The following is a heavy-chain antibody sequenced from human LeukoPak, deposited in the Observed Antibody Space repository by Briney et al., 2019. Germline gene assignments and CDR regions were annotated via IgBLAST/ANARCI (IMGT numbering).Heavy chain of an antibody. CDR3: ARARTYSSGWWYYFDY. D-gene: IGHD6-19*01. Sequence: GGSLRLSCAASGFTVSSNYMSWVRQAPGKGLEWVSIFYSGSSTYYADSVKGRFTISRDTSRNTLYLQMNSLRAEDTAIYYCARARTYSSGWWYYFDYWGQGTLVTVSS. V-gene: IGHV3-66*01. CDR1: GFTVSSNY. CDR2: FYSGSST. J-gene: IGHJ4*02.